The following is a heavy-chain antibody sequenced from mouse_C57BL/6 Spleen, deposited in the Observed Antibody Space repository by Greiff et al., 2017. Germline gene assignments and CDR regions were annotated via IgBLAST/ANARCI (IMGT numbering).Heavy chain of an antibody. CDR1: GYTFTDYY. CDR2: IYPGSGNT. CDR3: ASLGNFDY. Sequence: QVQLQQSGAELVRPGASVKLSCKASGYTFTDYYINWVKQRPGQGLEWIARIYPGSGNTYYNEKFKGKATLTADKSSSTAYMELRSLTSEDSAVYFCASLGNFDYWGQGTTLTVSS. D-gene: IGHD4-1*01. J-gene: IGHJ2*01. V-gene: IGHV1-76*01.